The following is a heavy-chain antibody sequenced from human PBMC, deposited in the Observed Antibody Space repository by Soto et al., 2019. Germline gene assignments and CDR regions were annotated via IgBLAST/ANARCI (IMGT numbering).Heavy chain of an antibody. CDR1: GFTFSSYA. CDR3: AKLISGCSSTSCYDDY. V-gene: IGHV3-23*01. CDR2: ISGSGGST. D-gene: IGHD2-2*01. J-gene: IGHJ4*02. Sequence: PGGSLRLSCAASGFTFSSYAMSWVRQAPGKGLEWVSAISGSGGSTYYADSVKGRFTISRDNSKNTLYLQMNSLRAEDTAVYYCAKLISGCSSTSCYDDYWGQGTLVTVSS.